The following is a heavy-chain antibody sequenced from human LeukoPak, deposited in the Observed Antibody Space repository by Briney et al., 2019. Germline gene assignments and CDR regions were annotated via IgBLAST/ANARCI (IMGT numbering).Heavy chain of an antibody. J-gene: IGHJ4*02. CDR3: ASPPSYYYASSAYY. V-gene: IGHV4-39*01. Sequence: SETLSLTCTVSGGSISSYYWGWIRQPPGKGLEWIGSIYYSGSTYYNPSLKSRVTISVDTSKNQFSLKLSSVTAADTAVYYCASPPSYYYASSAYYWGQGTLVTVSS. CDR2: IYYSGST. CDR1: GGSISSYY. D-gene: IGHD3-22*01.